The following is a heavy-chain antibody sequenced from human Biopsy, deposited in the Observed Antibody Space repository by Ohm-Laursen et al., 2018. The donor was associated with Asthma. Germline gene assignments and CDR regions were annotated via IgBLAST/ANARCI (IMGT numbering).Heavy chain of an antibody. CDR3: AKVRSDWVITESFDY. Sequence: SLRLSCAATGFKFDEYTMHWVRQAPGKGLEWVSGISWNSATIGYADSVEGRFTISRDNAKNPVFLHMDSLRPEDTAFYYCAKVRSDWVITESFDYWGQGVLVTVSS. V-gene: IGHV3-9*01. CDR2: ISWNSATI. D-gene: IGHD3-22*01. CDR1: GFKFDEYT. J-gene: IGHJ4*02.